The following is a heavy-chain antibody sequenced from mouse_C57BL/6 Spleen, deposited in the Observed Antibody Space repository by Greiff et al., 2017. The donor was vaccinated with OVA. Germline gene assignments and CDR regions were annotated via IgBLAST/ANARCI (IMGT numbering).Heavy chain of an antibody. CDR1: GYAFSSSW. V-gene: IGHV1-82*01. CDR3: ARGDYYGRNWYFDV. D-gene: IGHD1-1*01. J-gene: IGHJ1*03. Sequence: VQLQQSGPELVKPGASVKISCKASGYAFSSSWMNWVKQRPGKGLEWIGRIYPGDGDTNYNGKFKGKATLTADKSSSTAYMLLSSLTSEDSAVYFCARGDYYGRNWYFDVWGTGTTVTVSS. CDR2: IYPGDGDT.